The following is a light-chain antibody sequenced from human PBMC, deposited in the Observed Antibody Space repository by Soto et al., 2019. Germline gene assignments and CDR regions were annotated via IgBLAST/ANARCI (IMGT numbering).Light chain of an antibody. J-gene: IGLJ3*02. CDR3: SSYAAYSTLWV. Sequence: QSALTQPASVSGSPGQSITISCTGTGSDIGNYNWVSWYQQHPGKAPKLLIYEVTSRPSGVSNRFSGSKSGNAASLTISGLQAEDEAYYYCSSYAAYSTLWVFGGGTKLTVL. V-gene: IGLV2-14*01. CDR1: GSDIGNYNW. CDR2: EVT.